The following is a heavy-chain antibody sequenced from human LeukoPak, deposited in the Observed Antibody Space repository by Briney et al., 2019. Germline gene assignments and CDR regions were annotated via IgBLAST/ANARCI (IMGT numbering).Heavy chain of an antibody. CDR1: GYSFTSYW. V-gene: IGHV1-18*04. D-gene: IGHD2-2*01. CDR3: ARDSTSCFDY. J-gene: IGHJ4*02. CDR2: ISAYNGNT. Sequence: GESLKISCKGSGYSFTSYWIGWVRQMPGKGLEWMGWISAYNGNTNYAQKLQGRVTMTTDTSTSTAYMELRSLRSDDTAVYYCARDSTSCFDYWGQGTLVTVSS.